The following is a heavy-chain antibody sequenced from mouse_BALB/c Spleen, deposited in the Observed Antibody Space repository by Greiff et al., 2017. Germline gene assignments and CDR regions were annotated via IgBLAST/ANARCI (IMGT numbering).Heavy chain of an antibody. CDR3: TSYYYGSSYWYFDV. CDR1: GYTFTSYY. J-gene: IGHJ1*01. Sequence: VKLMESGAELVKPGASVKLSCKASGYTFTSYYMYWVKQRPGQGLEWIGEINPSNGGTNFNEKFKSKATLTVDKSSSTAYMQLSSLTSEDSAVYYCTSYYYGSSYWYFDVWGAGTTVTVSS. D-gene: IGHD1-1*01. V-gene: IGHV1S81*02. CDR2: INPSNGGT.